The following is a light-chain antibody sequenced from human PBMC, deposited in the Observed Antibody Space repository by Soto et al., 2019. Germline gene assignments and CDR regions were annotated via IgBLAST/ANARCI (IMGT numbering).Light chain of an antibody. V-gene: IGLV2-14*01. CDR3: SSYTSSRTLV. CDR1: SSDVGGYNY. CDR2: EVS. J-gene: IGLJ2*01. Sequence: QSALTQPASVSGSPGQSITISCTGTSSDVGGYNYVSCYQQHPGKAPKLMIYEVSNRPSGVSNRFSGSKSGNTASLTISGLQAEDEADYYCSSYTSSRTLVFGGGTQLTVL.